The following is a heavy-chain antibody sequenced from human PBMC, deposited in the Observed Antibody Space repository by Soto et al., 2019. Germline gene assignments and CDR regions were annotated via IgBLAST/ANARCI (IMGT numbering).Heavy chain of an antibody. D-gene: IGHD6-19*01. V-gene: IGHV3-23*01. J-gene: IGHJ4*02. CDR1: GFTFSSYA. CDR3: AKDKMARIAVPGPLDC. Sequence: GGSLRLSCAASGFTFSSYAMSWVRQAPGKGLEWVSAISGSAGTTYYADSVKGRFTISRDNSKNTLYLQMNSLRAEDTAVYYCAKDKMARIAVPGPLDCWGQGTLVTVSS. CDR2: ISGSAGTT.